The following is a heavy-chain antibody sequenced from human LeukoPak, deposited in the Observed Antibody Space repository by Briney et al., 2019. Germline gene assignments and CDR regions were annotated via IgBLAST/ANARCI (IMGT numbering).Heavy chain of an antibody. CDR2: IYTSGHT. Sequence: PSETLSLTCSVSGGSISNYYWSWIRQPPGKGLEWIGFIYTSGHTNYKHSLQSRFTLSVDTSKNPLSLQLTTLSAADTAVYYCARQPNYYYYMDVWGKGSTVTVSS. CDR1: GGSISNYY. V-gene: IGHV4-4*08. CDR3: ARQPNYYYYMDV. J-gene: IGHJ6*03.